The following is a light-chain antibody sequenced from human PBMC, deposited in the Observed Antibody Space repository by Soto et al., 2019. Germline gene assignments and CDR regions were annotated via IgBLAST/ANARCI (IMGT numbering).Light chain of an antibody. CDR2: EVG. CDR1: SSDVGAYNY. J-gene: IGLJ1*01. CDR3: ASYTSSGTFV. V-gene: IGLV2-14*01. Sequence: QSALTQPASVSGSPGQSITISCTGTSSDVGAYNYVSWYQQRPGKAPKLMIYEVGSRPSGVSNRFSASKSDNTASLTISGLQAEDEADYYCASYTSSGTFVFGTGTKV.